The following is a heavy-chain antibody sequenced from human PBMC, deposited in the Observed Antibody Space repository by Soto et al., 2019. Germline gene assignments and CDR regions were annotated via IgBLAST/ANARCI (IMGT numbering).Heavy chain of an antibody. V-gene: IGHV2-5*02. CDR3: AHRAATTDSYYFDY. D-gene: IGHD1-1*01. J-gene: IGHJ4*02. CDR2: IYWDDDK. CDR1: GFSLSTSGVG. Sequence: QITLKESGPTLVRPTQTLTLTCTFSGFSLSTSGVGVGWIRQPPGKALEWPALIYWDDDKRYSPSLKSRLTITKDTSKNQVLLTMTNVDPVDTATYYCAHRAATTDSYYFDYWGQGTLITVSS.